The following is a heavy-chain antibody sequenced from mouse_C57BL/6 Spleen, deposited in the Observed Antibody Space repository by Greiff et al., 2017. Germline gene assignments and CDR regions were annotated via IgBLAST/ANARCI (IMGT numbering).Heavy chain of an antibody. Sequence: EVQRVESGGGLVKPGGSLKLSCAASGFTFSSYAMSWVRQTPEKRLEWVATISDGGSYTYYPDNVKGRFTISRDNAKNNLYLQMSHLKSEDTAMYYCARDREGYYYGSTFDYWGQGTTLTVSS. V-gene: IGHV5-4*01. CDR3: ARDREGYYYGSTFDY. D-gene: IGHD1-1*01. CDR1: GFTFSSYA. J-gene: IGHJ2*01. CDR2: ISDGGSYT.